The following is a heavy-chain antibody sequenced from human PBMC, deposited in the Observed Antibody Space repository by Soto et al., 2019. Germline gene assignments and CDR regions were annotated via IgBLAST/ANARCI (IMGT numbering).Heavy chain of an antibody. Sequence: QEQLVQSGAEVKKPGASVKVSCMTSGYTFTDYDINWVRQATGQGLEFIGWMNPNSGETGYAQKFQGRVTMTRSTSLSTAYMELSSLGSEDTAVYYCAREGRVTTGRAVIRSGMDVWGQGTTVTVSS. CDR3: AREGRVTTGRAVIRSGMDV. CDR1: GYTFTDYD. V-gene: IGHV1-8*02. D-gene: IGHD3-10*01. J-gene: IGHJ6*02. CDR2: MNPNSGET.